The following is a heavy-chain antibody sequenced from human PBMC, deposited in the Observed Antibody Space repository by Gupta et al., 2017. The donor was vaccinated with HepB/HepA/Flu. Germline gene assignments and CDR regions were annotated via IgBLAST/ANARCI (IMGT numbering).Heavy chain of an antibody. CDR3: AKDSGRHSYFYAMDV. J-gene: IGHJ6*02. Sequence: EVQLVESGGGLVQPGGSLRLSCSASGFAFSSNEMNWVRQAPGKGLEWISYISSSGTTTYYADSVRGRFTISRDNAKNSLFLQMNSLRAEDTAVYYCAKDSGRHSYFYAMDVWGQGATVTVSS. V-gene: IGHV3-48*03. D-gene: IGHD1-26*01. CDR2: ISSSGTTT. CDR1: GFAFSSNE.